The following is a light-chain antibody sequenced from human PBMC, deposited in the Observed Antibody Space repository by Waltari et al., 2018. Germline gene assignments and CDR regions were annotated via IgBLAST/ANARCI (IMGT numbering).Light chain of an antibody. J-gene: IGKJ2*01. Sequence: DIQMTQYPSSLSASVGDSLTITCRASQSVSNYLNWYQQKPGKPPKLLIFGSSSLQSAVPSRFSGSGSGTDFTLTISSLQPEDFATYYCQQTYSVLYTFGQGTKLQI. CDR3: QQTYSVLYT. CDR1: QSVSNY. V-gene: IGKV1-39*01. CDR2: GSS.